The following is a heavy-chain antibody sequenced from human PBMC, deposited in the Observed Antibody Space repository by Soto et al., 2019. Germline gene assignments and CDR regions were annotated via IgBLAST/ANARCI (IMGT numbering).Heavy chain of an antibody. V-gene: IGHV5-51*01. CDR2: IYPGDSDT. Sequence: GRVLKITGKGLEYMGIIYPGDSDTRYSPSFQGQVTISADKSISTAYLQWTSLKASDTAIYYCARARVATPRLDDAIAIWGQG. D-gene: IGHD5-12*01. J-gene: IGHJ3*02. CDR3: ARARVATPRLDDAIAI.